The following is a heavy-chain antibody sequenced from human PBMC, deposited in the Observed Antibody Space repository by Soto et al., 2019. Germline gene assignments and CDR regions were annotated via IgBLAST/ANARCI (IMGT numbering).Heavy chain of an antibody. J-gene: IGHJ6*03. D-gene: IGHD2-2*01. CDR3: ARGPYIVVVPAAIGSDYYYYMDV. CDR1: GYTFTSYD. V-gene: IGHV1-8*01. Sequence: ASAKVSCKASGYTFTSYDINWVRQATGQGLEWMGWMNPNSGNTGYAQKFQGRVTMTRNTSISTAYMELSSLRSEDTAVYYCARGPYIVVVPAAIGSDYYYYMDVWGKGTTVTVSS. CDR2: MNPNSGNT.